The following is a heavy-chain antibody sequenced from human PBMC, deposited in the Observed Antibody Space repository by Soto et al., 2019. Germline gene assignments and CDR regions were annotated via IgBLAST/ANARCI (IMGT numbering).Heavy chain of an antibody. V-gene: IGHV4-59*01. CDR3: ARGTENWNDATNYFYYYGLDV. J-gene: IGHJ6*02. CDR1: GDSIRSYY. Sequence: SETLSLTCTVSGDSIRSYYWSWIRQPPGKGLEWIGYIYYSESTNYNPSLKSRVTISVDTSKNQFSLRLSSVTAADTAVYYCARGTENWNDATNYFYYYGLDVWGQGTTVTVSS. D-gene: IGHD1-1*01. CDR2: IYYSEST.